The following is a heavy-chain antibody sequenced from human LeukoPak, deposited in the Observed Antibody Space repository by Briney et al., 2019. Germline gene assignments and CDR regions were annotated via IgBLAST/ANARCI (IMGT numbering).Heavy chain of an antibody. CDR3: ARYYCGGTNCPGVDY. CDR1: GGSISSGDYY. CDR2: IYYSGST. J-gene: IGHJ4*02. D-gene: IGHD2-2*01. Sequence: PSQTLSLTCTVPGGSISSGDYYWSWIRQPPGKGLEWIGYIYYSGSTYYNPSLKSRVTISVDTSKNQFSLKLSSVTAADTAVYYCARYYCGGTNCPGVDYWGQGTLVTVSS. V-gene: IGHV4-30-4*08.